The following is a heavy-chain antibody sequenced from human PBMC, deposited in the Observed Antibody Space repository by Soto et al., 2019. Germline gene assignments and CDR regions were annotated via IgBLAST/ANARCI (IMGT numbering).Heavy chain of an antibody. CDR3: ARDTTGTPYYYYGMDV. Sequence: QVQLQESGPGLVKPSQTLSLTCTVSGGSISSGDYYWSWIRQPPGKGLEWIGYIYYSGSTYYNPSLKSRVTISVDTSKNQFSLKLSSVTAADTAVYYCARDTTGTPYYYYGMDVWGQGTTVTVSS. J-gene: IGHJ6*02. D-gene: IGHD1-1*01. CDR1: GGSISSGDYY. CDR2: IYYSGST. V-gene: IGHV4-30-4*01.